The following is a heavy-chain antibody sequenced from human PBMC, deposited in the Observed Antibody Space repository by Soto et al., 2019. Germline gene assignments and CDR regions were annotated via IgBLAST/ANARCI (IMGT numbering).Heavy chain of an antibody. Sequence: QVQLQQWGAGLLKPSETLSLTCAVYGGSFSGYYWSWIRQPPGKGLEWIGEINHSGSTNYNPSLKSRVTISVDTSKNQFSLKLSSVTAAVTAVYYCARGGRWSGYYNWFDPWGQGTLVTVSS. CDR2: INHSGST. D-gene: IGHD3-3*01. V-gene: IGHV4-34*01. CDR3: ARGGRWSGYYNWFDP. J-gene: IGHJ5*02. CDR1: GGSFSGYY.